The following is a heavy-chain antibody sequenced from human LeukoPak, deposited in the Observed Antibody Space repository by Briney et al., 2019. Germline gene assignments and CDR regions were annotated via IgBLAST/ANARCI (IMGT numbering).Heavy chain of an antibody. V-gene: IGHV3-43*02. CDR3: ARESYDSSGYYPRDFDC. D-gene: IGHD3-22*01. Sequence: GGSLRLSCAASGFTFDDYAMHWVRQAPGKGLEWVSLISGNGASTYYADSVKGRFTISRDNSKNSLYLQMDSLRAEDTAVYYCARESYDSSGYYPRDFDCWGQGTLVTVSS. J-gene: IGHJ4*02. CDR1: GFTFDDYA. CDR2: ISGNGAST.